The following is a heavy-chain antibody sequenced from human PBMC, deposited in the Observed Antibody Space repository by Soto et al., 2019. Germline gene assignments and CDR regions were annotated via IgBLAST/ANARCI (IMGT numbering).Heavy chain of an antibody. CDR1: GGSISSGGYY. D-gene: IGHD3-22*01. CDR3: AREGRARYYDSSGYYADDAFDI. V-gene: IGHV4-31*03. Sequence: SETLSLTCTVSGGSISSGGYYWSWILQHPGKGLEWIGYIYYSGSTYYNPSLKSRVTISVDTSKNQFSLKLSSVTAADTAVYYCAREGRARYYDSSGYYADDAFDIWGQGTMVT. J-gene: IGHJ3*02. CDR2: IYYSGST.